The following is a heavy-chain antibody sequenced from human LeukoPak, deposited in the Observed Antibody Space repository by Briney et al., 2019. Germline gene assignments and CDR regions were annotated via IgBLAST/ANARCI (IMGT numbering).Heavy chain of an antibody. V-gene: IGHV3-74*03. J-gene: IGHJ4*02. Sequence: GGSLRLSCAASGFTFSTYWMHWVRQAPGKGLLWVSRVNGDGRSTAYVDSVKGRFTISRDNAKNTLYLQMNSLRAEDTAVYYCARSNGGVPIGGGHSSGWADNWGQGTLVIVSS. D-gene: IGHD6-19*01. CDR3: ARSNGGVPIGGGHSSGWADN. CDR2: VNGDGRST. CDR1: GFTFSTYW.